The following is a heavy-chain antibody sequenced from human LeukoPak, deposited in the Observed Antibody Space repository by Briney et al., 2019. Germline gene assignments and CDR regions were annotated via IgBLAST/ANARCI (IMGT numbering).Heavy chain of an antibody. J-gene: IGHJ4*02. CDR2: FDPEDGET. D-gene: IGHD2-2*01. Sequence: ASVKVSCKVSGYTLTELSMHWVRQAPGKGLEWMGGFDPEDGETIYAQKFQGRVTMTEDTSTGTAYMELSSLRSEDTAMYYCATVVVATFRDYYFDYWGQGTLVTVSS. CDR3: ATVVVATFRDYYFDY. CDR1: GYTLTELS. V-gene: IGHV1-24*01.